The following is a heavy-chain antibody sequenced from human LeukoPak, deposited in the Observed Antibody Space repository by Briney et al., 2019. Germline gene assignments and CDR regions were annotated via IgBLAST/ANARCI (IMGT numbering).Heavy chain of an antibody. CDR2: IYYSGSN. Sequence: SETLSLTCTVLWGYKQSYYLSWIRQPPGKGLEWIGYIYYSGSNNYNPSLKSRVTISVDTSKNQFSLKLSSVTAADTAVYYFSRALTYYYDSSGDAFDIWGQGTMVTVSS. CDR1: WGYKQSYY. J-gene: IGHJ3*02. D-gene: IGHD3-22*01. CDR3: SRALTYYYDSSGDAFDI. V-gene: IGHV4-59*12.